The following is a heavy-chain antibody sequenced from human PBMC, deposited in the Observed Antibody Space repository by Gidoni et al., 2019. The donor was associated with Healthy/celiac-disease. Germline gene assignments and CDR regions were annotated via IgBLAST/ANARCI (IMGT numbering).Heavy chain of an antibody. D-gene: IGHD6-19*01. CDR3: ARSAGIAVAGTYRFDY. CDR2: INHSGST. V-gene: IGHV4-34*01. CDR1: GGSFSGYY. J-gene: IGHJ4*02. Sequence: QVQLQQWGAGLLKPSETLSLTCAVYGGSFSGYYWSWIRQPPGKGLEWIGEINHSGSTNYNPSLKSRVTISVDTSKNQFSLKLSSVTAADTAVYYCARSAGIAVAGTYRFDYWGQGTLVTVSS.